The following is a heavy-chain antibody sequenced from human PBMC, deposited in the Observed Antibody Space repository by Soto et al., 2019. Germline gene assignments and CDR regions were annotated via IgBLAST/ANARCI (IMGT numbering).Heavy chain of an antibody. Sequence: GGSLRLSCAASGFTFSSYSMNWVRQAPGKGLEWVSSISSSSSYIYYADSVKGRFTISIDNAKNSLYLQMNSLRAEDTAVYYCAREFAWSDSSGYLDYWGQGTLVTVSS. CDR1: GFTFSSYS. D-gene: IGHD3-22*01. J-gene: IGHJ4*02. CDR2: ISSSSSYI. V-gene: IGHV3-21*01. CDR3: AREFAWSDSSGYLDY.